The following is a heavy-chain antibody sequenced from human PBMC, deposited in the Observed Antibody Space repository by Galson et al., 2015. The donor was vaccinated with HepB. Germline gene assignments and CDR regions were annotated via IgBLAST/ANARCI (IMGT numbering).Heavy chain of an antibody. J-gene: IGHJ4*02. D-gene: IGHD3-16*01. V-gene: IGHV3-7*03. Sequence: SLRLSCAASGFTFSIFWMSWIRRAPGKGLEWVANIKGDGSEKYYVDSVKGRFTISRDNAKNSLYLQMNSLRAEDTAVYYCARGGSWGVDYWGQGTLVTVSS. CDR3: ARGGSWGVDY. CDR2: IKGDGSEK. CDR1: GFTFSIFW.